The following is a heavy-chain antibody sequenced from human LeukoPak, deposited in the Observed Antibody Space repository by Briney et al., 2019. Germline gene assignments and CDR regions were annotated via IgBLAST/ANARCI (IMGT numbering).Heavy chain of an antibody. CDR1: GGSISSYY. V-gene: IGHV4-59*08. CDR3: AITYYYDSSGLRRADY. D-gene: IGHD3-22*01. Sequence: PSETLSLTCTVSGGSISSYYWSWIRQPPGKGLEWIGYIYYSGSTYYNPSLKSRVTISVDTSNNQFSLKLSSVTAADTAVYYCAITYYYDSSGLRRADYWGQGTLVTVSS. J-gene: IGHJ4*02. CDR2: IYYSGST.